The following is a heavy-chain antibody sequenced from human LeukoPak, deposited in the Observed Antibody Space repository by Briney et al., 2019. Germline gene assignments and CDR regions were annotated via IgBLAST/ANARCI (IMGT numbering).Heavy chain of an antibody. Sequence: ASVKVSCKASGYTFTSYAMNWVRQAPGQRLEWMGWINAGNGNTKYSQEFQGRVTITRDTSASTAYMELSSPRSEDMAVYYCARAWILTGYAFFDYWGQGTLVTVSS. D-gene: IGHD3-9*01. CDR1: GYTFTSYA. CDR3: ARAWILTGYAFFDY. CDR2: INAGNGNT. V-gene: IGHV1-3*03. J-gene: IGHJ4*02.